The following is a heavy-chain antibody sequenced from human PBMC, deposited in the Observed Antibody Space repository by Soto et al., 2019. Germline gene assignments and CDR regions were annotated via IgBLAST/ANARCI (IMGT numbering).Heavy chain of an antibody. CDR2: ITWNSGNI. Sequence: EVQLVESGGGLVRPGRSLRLSCTASGFTFDDYAMHWVRQAPGRGLEWVSGITWNSGNIAYADSVKGRFTIAIDDDNNSLYLQMNSLRPEDTALYYCVKDSYADFHRVLSTAEYFFDYWGHGTLVTVSS. D-gene: IGHD2-2*01. V-gene: IGHV3-9*01. J-gene: IGHJ4*01. CDR1: GFTFDDYA. CDR3: VKDSYADFHRVLSTAEYFFDY.